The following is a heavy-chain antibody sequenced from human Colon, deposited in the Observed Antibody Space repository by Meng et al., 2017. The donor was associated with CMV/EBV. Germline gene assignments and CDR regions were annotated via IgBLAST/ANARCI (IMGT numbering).Heavy chain of an antibody. V-gene: IGHV3-53*01. CDR2: IYTGATTT. CDR3: AREGYFRSFEN. CDR1: GSLVSANY. D-gene: IGHD1-26*01. J-gene: IGHJ1*01. Sequence: GESLNTSCAVAGSLVSANYMAGFRPAPWKGLEWGSIIYTGATTTLDADSVNGRFSISTDNSKNPLYLQMSSLRDEDTAVYYCAREGYFRSFENWGQGTLVTVSS.